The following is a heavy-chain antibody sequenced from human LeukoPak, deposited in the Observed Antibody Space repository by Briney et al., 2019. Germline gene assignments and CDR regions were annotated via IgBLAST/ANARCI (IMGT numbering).Heavy chain of an antibody. CDR1: GFTFSNYS. CDR2: ISSSSNTI. D-gene: IGHD2-2*01. V-gene: IGHV3-48*01. Sequence: PGGSLRLSCAASGFTFSNYSMNWVRQAPGKGLEWVSYISSSSNTIYYADSVKGRFTISRDNAKNSLYLQMNSLRAEDTAVYYCASGVSSTSRYVDYWGQGTLVTVSS. J-gene: IGHJ4*02. CDR3: ASGVSSTSRYVDY.